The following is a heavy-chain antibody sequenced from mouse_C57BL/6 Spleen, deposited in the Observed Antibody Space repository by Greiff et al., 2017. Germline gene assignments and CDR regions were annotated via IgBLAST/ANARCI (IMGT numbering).Heavy chain of an antibody. V-gene: IGHV1-64*01. Sequence: QVQLQQPGAELVKPGASVKLSCKASGYTFTSYWMHWVKQRPGQGLEWIGMIHPNSGSTNYNEKFKSKATLTVDKSSSTAYMQLSSLTSEDSAVYYCAGPGKGAWFDYWGQGTLVTVSA. CDR2: IHPNSGST. CDR1: GYTFTSYW. J-gene: IGHJ3*01. CDR3: AGPGKGAWFDY.